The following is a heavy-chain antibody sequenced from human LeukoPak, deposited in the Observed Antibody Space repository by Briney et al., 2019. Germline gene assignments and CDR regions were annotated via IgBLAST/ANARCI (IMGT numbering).Heavy chain of an antibody. CDR2: MNPNSGNT. D-gene: IGHD3-10*01. V-gene: IGHV1-8*01. J-gene: IGHJ6*02. CDR1: GYTFTSYD. CDR3: ARTPPAMVRGVSYYYYYGMDV. Sequence: ASVKVSCKASGYTFTSYDINWVRQATGQGLEWMGWMNPNSGNTGYAQKFQGRVTMTRNTSISTAYMELSSLRSEDTAVYYCARTPPAMVRGVSYYYYYGMDVWGQVTTVTVSS.